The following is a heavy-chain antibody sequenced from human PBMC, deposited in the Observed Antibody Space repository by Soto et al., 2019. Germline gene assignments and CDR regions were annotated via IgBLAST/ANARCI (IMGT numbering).Heavy chain of an antibody. CDR3: XXXHSTTLFDP. V-gene: IGHV4-39*01. Sequence: QLQLQESGPGLVKPSETLSLTCTVSGGSISSSGYYWGWIRQPPGKGLEWIGSIYYSGSTYYNPSLKSRVTISVDTSKNQFSLKLSSVTAADTAVYYCXXXHSTTLFDPWGQGTLVTVSS. CDR1: GGSISSSGYY. J-gene: IGHJ5*02. CDR2: IYYSGST. D-gene: IGHD2-15*01.